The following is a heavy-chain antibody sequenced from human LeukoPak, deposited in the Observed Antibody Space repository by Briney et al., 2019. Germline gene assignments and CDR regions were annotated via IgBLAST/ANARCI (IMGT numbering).Heavy chain of an antibody. D-gene: IGHD3-10*01. CDR1: GDSVSRSDSY. V-gene: IGHV4-39*01. CDR3: ARGRYYYGSGSYWYYYYYMDV. CDR2: IYYSGRT. J-gene: IGHJ6*03. Sequence: SETLSLTCSVSGDSVSRSDSYWDWIRQPPGKGLEWIGTIYYSGRTYYSPSLKSRVTMSVDPSNNQFSLNLRSVTAADTAVYYCARGRYYYGSGSYWYYYYYMDVWGKGTTVTVSS.